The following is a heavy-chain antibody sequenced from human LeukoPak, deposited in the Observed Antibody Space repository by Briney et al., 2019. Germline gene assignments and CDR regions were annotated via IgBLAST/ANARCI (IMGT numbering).Heavy chain of an antibody. Sequence: ASVKVSCKASGYTFTSYYMHWVRQAPGQGLEWMGIINPSGGSTSYAQKFQGRVTMTRDMSTSTVYMELSSLRSEDTAVYYCARDKEDDSSGYYLYYFDYWGQGTLVTVSS. CDR2: INPSGGST. V-gene: IGHV1-46*01. J-gene: IGHJ4*02. D-gene: IGHD3-22*01. CDR1: GYTFTSYY. CDR3: ARDKEDDSSGYYLYYFDY.